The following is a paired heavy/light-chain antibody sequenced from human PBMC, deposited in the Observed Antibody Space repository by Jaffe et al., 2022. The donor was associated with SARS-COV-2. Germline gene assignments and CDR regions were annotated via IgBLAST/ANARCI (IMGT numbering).Heavy chain of an antibody. Sequence: QVQLVQSGAEVKKPGASVKVSCKASGYTFTSYDINWVRQATGQGLEWMGWMNPNSGTTGYAQKFQGRVTMTRNTSITTAYMELSSLRSEDTAVYYCARRMYYYDSSGYAVDYWGQGTLVTVSS. CDR3: ARRMYYYDSSGYAVDY. V-gene: IGHV1-8*01. J-gene: IGHJ4*02. CDR2: MNPNSGTT. CDR1: GYTFTSYD. D-gene: IGHD3-22*01.
Light chain of an antibody. J-gene: IGLJ2*01. CDR3: QSYDSSLSGSVV. CDR2: GNT. Sequence: QSVLTQPPAVSGAPGQRVTISCTGSSSNIGAGFDVHWYQQLPGTAPKLLIYGNTNRPSGVPDRFSGSKSGTSASLAITGLQAEDEAEYNCQSYDSSLSGSVVFGGGTKLTVL. V-gene: IGLV1-40*01. CDR1: SSNIGAGFD.